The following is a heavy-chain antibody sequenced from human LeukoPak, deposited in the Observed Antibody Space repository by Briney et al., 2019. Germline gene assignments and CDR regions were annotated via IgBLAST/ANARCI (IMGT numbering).Heavy chain of an antibody. CDR3: AREMEWELLPDYFDY. CDR2: IKQDGSEK. CDR1: GFTFSTYA. D-gene: IGHD1-26*01. V-gene: IGHV3-7*01. J-gene: IGHJ4*02. Sequence: PGGSLRLSCAASGFTFSTYAMSWVRQAPGKGLEWVANIKQDGSEKYYVDSVKGRFTISRDNAKNSLYLQMNSLRAEDTAVYYCAREMEWELLPDYFDYWGQGTLVTVSS.